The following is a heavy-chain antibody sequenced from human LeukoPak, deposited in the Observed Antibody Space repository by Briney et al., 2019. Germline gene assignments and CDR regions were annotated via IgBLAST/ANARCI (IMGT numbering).Heavy chain of an antibody. J-gene: IGHJ6*03. CDR3: ATGRQDYSNYGVHYYYMDV. CDR1: GGTFSSYA. V-gene: IGHV1-69*05. D-gene: IGHD4-11*01. Sequence: SVKVSCKASGGTFSSYAISWVRQAPGQGLEWMGGIIPIFGTANYAQKFQGRVTITTDESTSTAYMELSSLRSEDTAVYYCATGRQDYSNYGVHYYYMDVWGKGTTVTVSS. CDR2: IIPIFGTA.